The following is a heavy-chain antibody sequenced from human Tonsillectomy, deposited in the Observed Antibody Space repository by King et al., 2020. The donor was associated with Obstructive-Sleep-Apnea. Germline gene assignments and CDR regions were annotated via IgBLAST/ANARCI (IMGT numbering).Heavy chain of an antibody. Sequence: VQLVESGGGVVQPGRSLRLSCAASGFTSSNYGMHWVRQAPGEGLEWVAIISYDGSDKYYADSLKGRFTISRDNSKSTLYLQMNSLRPEDTAVYYCGGYNWFDPWGQGTLVTVSS. V-gene: IGHV3-30*03. CDR3: GGYNWFDP. CDR2: ISYDGSDK. D-gene: IGHD6-13*01. J-gene: IGHJ5*02. CDR1: GFTSSNYG.